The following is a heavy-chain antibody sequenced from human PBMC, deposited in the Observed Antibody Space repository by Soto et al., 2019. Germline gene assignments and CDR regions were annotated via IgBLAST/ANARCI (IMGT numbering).Heavy chain of an antibody. J-gene: IGHJ4*02. CDR3: ARGEDHGDSLNY. D-gene: IGHD2-21*02. CDR2: INSDGSST. V-gene: IGHV3-74*01. CDR1: GFTFSSYW. Sequence: EVQLVESGGGLVQPGGSLRLSCAASGFTFSSYWMHWVRQAPGKGLVWISRINSDGSSTSYADSVKGRFTISSATAKHTLFLQMNSLRAEDTAVYYCARGEDHGDSLNYWGQGTLVTVPS.